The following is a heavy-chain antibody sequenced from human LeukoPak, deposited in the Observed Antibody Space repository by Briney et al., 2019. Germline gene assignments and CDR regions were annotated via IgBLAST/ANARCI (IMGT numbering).Heavy chain of an antibody. CDR1: GFTFSDYY. CDR3: ARDSETVVEQPNFDY. CDR2: ISSSGSTI. J-gene: IGHJ4*02. V-gene: IGHV3-11*04. D-gene: IGHD6-13*01. Sequence: GGSLRLSCAASGFTFSDYYMSWIRQAPGKGLEWVSYISSSGSTIYYADSVKGRFTISRDNAKNSLYLQMNSLRAEDTAVYYCARDSETVVEQPNFDYWGQGTLVTVSS.